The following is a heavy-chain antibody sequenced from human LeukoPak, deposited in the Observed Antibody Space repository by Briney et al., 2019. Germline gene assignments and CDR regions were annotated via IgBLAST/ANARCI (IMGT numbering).Heavy chain of an antibody. Sequence: GGSLRLSCAASGFTFSTYWMHWVRQAPGKGLVWVSRIKSDGGTNYADSVKGRFTISRDNAKKTVSLQMNSLRPEDAGVYYCARAPSEIGGYYPEYFRHWGQGTLVTVSS. CDR1: GFTFSTYW. V-gene: IGHV3-74*01. J-gene: IGHJ1*01. CDR3: ARAPSEIGGYYPEYFRH. D-gene: IGHD3-22*01. CDR2: IKSDGGT.